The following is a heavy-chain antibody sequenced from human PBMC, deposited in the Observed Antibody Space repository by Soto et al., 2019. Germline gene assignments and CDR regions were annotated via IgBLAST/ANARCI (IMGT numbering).Heavy chain of an antibody. D-gene: IGHD2-15*01. CDR2: INPNSGGT. J-gene: IGHJ5*02. V-gene: IGHV1-2*02. Sequence: WASVKVSCKASGYTFTGYYMHWVRQAPGQGLEWMGWINPNSGGTNYAQKFRGRVTMTRDTSISTAYMELSRLRSDDTAVYYCASPGVVAAKNRRNWFDPWGQGTLVTVSS. CDR1: GYTFTGYY. CDR3: ASPGVVAAKNRRNWFDP.